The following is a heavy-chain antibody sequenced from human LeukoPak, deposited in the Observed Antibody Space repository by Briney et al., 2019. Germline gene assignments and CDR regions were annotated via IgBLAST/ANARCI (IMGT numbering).Heavy chain of an antibody. CDR2: IFSGGTT. CDR1: GYTVSSNH. D-gene: IGHD5-18*01. V-gene: IGHV3-53*01. Sequence: GGSLRLSCAASGYTVSSNHMSWVRQAPGKGLEWVSVIFSGGTTYYADSVKGRFTTSRDNSKNTLYLQMNSLRADDTAVYYCARFSGYSYGAYFDYWGQGTLVTVSS. J-gene: IGHJ4*02. CDR3: ARFSGYSYGAYFDY.